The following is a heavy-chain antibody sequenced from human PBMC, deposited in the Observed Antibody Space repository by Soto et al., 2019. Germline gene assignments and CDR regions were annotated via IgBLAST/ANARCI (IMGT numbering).Heavy chain of an antibody. Sequence: EVQLVESGGGLVQPGGSLRLSCAASGFTGSSIYMSCVRQAPGKLLEWVSVIYSGDSTYYADSVKGRFTISRDNSKNTLYLQMNRLRAEDTAVYYCARVIVRTSYYDSSGYYFNYWGQGTLVTVSS. D-gene: IGHD3-22*01. J-gene: IGHJ4*02. CDR3: ARVIVRTSYYDSSGYYFNY. CDR2: IYSGDST. V-gene: IGHV3-66*01. CDR1: GFTGSSIY.